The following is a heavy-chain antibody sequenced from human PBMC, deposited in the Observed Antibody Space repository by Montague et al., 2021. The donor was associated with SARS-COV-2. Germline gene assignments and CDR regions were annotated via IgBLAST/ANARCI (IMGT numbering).Heavy chain of an antibody. CDR1: GRSIISTSSY. Sequence: SETLSLTCTVSGRSIISTSSYWGWIRQPPGGGLEWIGSIYYSGSTYYNPSLKSRVTISVDTSENQFSLKLSSVTAADTAVYYCAGGWFSPMIVVVIRGPFDYWGQGTLVTVSS. V-gene: IGHV4-39*07. CDR3: AGGWFSPMIVVVIRGPFDY. J-gene: IGHJ4*02. D-gene: IGHD3-22*01. CDR2: IYYSGST.